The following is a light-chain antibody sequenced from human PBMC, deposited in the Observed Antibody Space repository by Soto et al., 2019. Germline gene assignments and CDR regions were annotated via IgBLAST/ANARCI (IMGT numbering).Light chain of an antibody. CDR3: GTWDNSLSAYV. Sequence: QSALTQPASVSGSPGQSITISCTGTSSDVGGYNYVSWYQQHPGKAPKLMIYEVSNRPLGVSNRFSGSKSGTSATLGITGLQTGDEADYYCGTWDNSLSAYVFGTGTKVNVL. J-gene: IGLJ1*01. V-gene: IGLV2-14*01. CDR1: SSDVGGYNY. CDR2: EVS.